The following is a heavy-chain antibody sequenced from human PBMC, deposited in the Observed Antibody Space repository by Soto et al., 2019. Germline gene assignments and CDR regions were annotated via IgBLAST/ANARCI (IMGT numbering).Heavy chain of an antibody. D-gene: IGHD2-21*02. Sequence: QVQLVQSGAEEKKPGASVKVSCKASXYTXXXXXXXXXXXXXXXXLEWMGWINAGNGNTKYSQKFQGRVTITRDTXXXXXXXXXXXXXXXXXXXXXXAXXIVVXTALDYWGQGTLVTVSS. CDR1: XYTXXXXX. J-gene: IGHJ4*02. CDR2: INAGNGNT. CDR3: AXXIVVXTALDY. V-gene: IGHV1-3*05.